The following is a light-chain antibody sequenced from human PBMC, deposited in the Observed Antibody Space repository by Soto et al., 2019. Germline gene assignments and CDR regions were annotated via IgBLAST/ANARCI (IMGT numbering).Light chain of an antibody. CDR2: ANN. CDR3: QSYDSSRSPLYG. J-gene: IGLJ1*01. V-gene: IGLV1-40*01. CDR1: SSNIGAGYD. Sequence: QSVLTQPPSVSGAPGQRVSISCTGSSSNIGAGYDVHWYQHLPGTAPKLLIYANNNRPSGVPDRFSGSKSGTSASLALTGLQAEDEADYYCQSYDSSRSPLYGFGTGTKV.